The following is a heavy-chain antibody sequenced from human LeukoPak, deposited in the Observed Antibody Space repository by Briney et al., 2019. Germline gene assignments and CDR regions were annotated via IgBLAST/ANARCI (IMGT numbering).Heavy chain of an antibody. V-gene: IGHV1-69*05. D-gene: IGHD3-22*01. CDR2: IIPIFGTA. CDR1: GGTFSSYA. CDR3: ARGRREYYYDSSGYYYPH. Sequence: GASVKVSCKASGGTFSSYAISWVRQAPGQGLEWMGRIIPIFGTANYAQKFQGRVMITTDESTSTAYMELSSLRSEDTAVYYCARGRREYYYDSSGYYYPHWGQGTLVTVSS. J-gene: IGHJ4*02.